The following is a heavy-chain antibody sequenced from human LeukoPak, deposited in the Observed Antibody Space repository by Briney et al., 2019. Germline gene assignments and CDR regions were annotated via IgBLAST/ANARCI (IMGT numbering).Heavy chain of an antibody. D-gene: IGHD2-15*01. V-gene: IGHV3-23*01. J-gene: IGHJ4*02. CDR1: GFSLSSYA. Sequence: GGSLRLSCTVSGFSLSSYALSWVRRAPGKGLEWVSATSSSDAGKYYADSVRGRFTISRDNSRNTMYLQMNSLRVEDAAAYYCAKAPVTSCRGAFCYPFDSWGQGTLVTVSS. CDR2: TSSSDAGK. CDR3: AKAPVTSCRGAFCYPFDS.